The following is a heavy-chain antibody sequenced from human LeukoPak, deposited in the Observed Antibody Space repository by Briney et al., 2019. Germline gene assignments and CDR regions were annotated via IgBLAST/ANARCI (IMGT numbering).Heavy chain of an antibody. J-gene: IGHJ4*02. D-gene: IGHD3-9*01. CDR2: INPNSGGT. CDR1: GYTFTGYY. CDR3: ARERGRYFDWLLLPYFDY. Sequence: GASVKVSCKASGYTFTGYYMHWVRQAPGQGLEWMGWINPNSGGTNYAQKFQGRVTMTRDTSISTAYMELSRLRSDDTAVYYCARERGRYFDWLLLPYFDYWGQGTLVTVSS. V-gene: IGHV1-2*02.